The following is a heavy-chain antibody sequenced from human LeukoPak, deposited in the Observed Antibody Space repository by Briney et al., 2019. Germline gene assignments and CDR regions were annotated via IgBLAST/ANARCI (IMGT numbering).Heavy chain of an antibody. CDR3: ARSLTSSSFWDY. CDR2: IYYSGST. Sequence: ASETLSLTCTVSGGSISSYYWSWIRQPPGKGLEWIGYIYYSGSTNYNPSLKSRVTISVDTSKNQFSLKLSSVTAADTAVYYCARSLTSSSFWDYWGQGTLVTVSS. CDR1: GGSISSYY. V-gene: IGHV4-59*01. D-gene: IGHD6-6*01. J-gene: IGHJ4*02.